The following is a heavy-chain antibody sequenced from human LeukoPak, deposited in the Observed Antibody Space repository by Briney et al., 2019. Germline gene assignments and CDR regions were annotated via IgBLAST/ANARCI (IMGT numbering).Heavy chain of an antibody. CDR1: GGSISSGSYY. J-gene: IGHJ6*03. V-gene: IGHV4-61*02. D-gene: IGHD3-16*01. Sequence: SETLSLTCTVSGGSISSGSYYWSWIRQPAGKGLEWIGRIYTSGSTNYNPSLKSRVTISVDTSKNQFSLKLSSVTAADTAVYYCARWSGSYGYYYYMDVWGKGTTVTVSS. CDR2: IYTSGST. CDR3: ARWSGSYGYYYYMDV.